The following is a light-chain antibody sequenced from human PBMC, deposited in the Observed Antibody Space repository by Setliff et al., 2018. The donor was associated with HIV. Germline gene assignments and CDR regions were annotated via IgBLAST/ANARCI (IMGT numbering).Light chain of an antibody. Sequence: QSVLTQPASVSGSPGQSITVSCTGTSSDVGAFDFVSWYRQHPGKAPELMIYDVTNRPSGVSNRFSGSKSGNTASLTISGLQAEDEADYYCTSYANSDAFIFGTGTRSPS. CDR3: TSYANSDAFI. V-gene: IGLV2-14*03. CDR2: DVT. J-gene: IGLJ1*01. CDR1: SSDVGAFDF.